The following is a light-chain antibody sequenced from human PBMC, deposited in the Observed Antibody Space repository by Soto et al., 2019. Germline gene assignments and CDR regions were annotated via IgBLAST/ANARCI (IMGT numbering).Light chain of an antibody. V-gene: IGKV1-39*01. CDR3: QPSYRTPYT. Sequence: DIQMTQSPSSLSASVGDRVTITCRASQSISSYLNWYKQKPGKAPKLLIYAASSLQSGVPSRFRGSGSGTDFTLTISSLQPEDFATYYCQPSYRTPYTFGQGTNLEIK. CDR1: QSISSY. J-gene: IGKJ2*01. CDR2: AAS.